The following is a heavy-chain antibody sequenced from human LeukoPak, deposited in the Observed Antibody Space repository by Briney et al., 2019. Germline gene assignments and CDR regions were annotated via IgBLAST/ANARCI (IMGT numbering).Heavy chain of an antibody. CDR2: IIPIFGTA. J-gene: IGHJ4*02. Sequence: GASVKVSCKASGGTFSSYAISWVRQAPGQGLEWMGGIIPIFGTANYAQKFQGRVTITADKSTSTAYMELSSLRSEDTAVYYCARTERIAARRRLGYCSGGSCSGFDYWGQGTLVTVSS. V-gene: IGHV1-69*06. D-gene: IGHD2-15*01. CDR3: ARTERIAARRRLGYCSGGSCSGFDY. CDR1: GGTFSSYA.